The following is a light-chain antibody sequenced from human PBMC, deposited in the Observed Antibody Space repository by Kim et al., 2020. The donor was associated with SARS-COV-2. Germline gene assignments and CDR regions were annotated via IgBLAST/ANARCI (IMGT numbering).Light chain of an antibody. CDR2: GAS. Sequence: PPGERATLSCRASQSVSSTYLAWHQQKPGQAPRVLVFGASRRATGIPDRFTGSGSGTDFTLTISRLEPEDFAVYYCQQYGTSPLTFGGGTKVDIK. CDR1: QSVSSTY. J-gene: IGKJ4*01. V-gene: IGKV3-20*01. CDR3: QQYGTSPLT.